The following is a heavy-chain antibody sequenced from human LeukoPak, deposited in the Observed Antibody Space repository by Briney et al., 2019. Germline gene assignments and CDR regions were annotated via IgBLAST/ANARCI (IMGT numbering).Heavy chain of an antibody. CDR2: IYPGDSDT. J-gene: IGHJ6*04. D-gene: IGHD6-6*01. V-gene: IGHV5-51*01. Sequence: GESLNISCKGSGSSFTSYWIGWVRQMPGKGLEWMGTIYPGDSDTRNSPSCQGQATSSADKSISTAYLQWSSLKAAATGMYYCARHRSSSGMDVWGKGTTVTVSS. CDR1: GSSFTSYW. CDR3: ARHRSSSGMDV.